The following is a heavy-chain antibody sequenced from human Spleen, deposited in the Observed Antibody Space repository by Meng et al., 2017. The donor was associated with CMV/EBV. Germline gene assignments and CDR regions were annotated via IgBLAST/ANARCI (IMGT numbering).Heavy chain of an antibody. CDR3: ARRVFDVGGYGLDY. CDR2: INPNSGAT. Sequence: ASVKVSCKASGYNFIGYYMHWVRQAPGQGLEWMGWINPNSGATKYTQKFQGRVTLTRDTSISTAYMEMSRLTSDDTAVYYCARRVFDVGGYGLDYWGQGTLVTVSS. CDR1: GYNFIGYY. V-gene: IGHV1-2*02. D-gene: IGHD3-22*01. J-gene: IGHJ4*02.